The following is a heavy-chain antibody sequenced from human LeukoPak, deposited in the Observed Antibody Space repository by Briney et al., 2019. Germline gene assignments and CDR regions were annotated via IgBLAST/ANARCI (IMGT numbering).Heavy chain of an antibody. CDR3: TTDPYYDFWSGYWEYYFDY. CDR2: IKSKTDGGTT. D-gene: IGHD3-3*01. Sequence: PGGSLRLSCAASGFTFRSFGMNWVRQAPGKGLEWVGRIKSKTDGGTTDYAAPVKGRFTISRDDSKNTLYLQMNSLKTEDTAVYYCTTDPYYDFWSGYWEYYFDYWGQGTLVTVSS. CDR1: GFTFRSFG. V-gene: IGHV3-15*01. J-gene: IGHJ4*02.